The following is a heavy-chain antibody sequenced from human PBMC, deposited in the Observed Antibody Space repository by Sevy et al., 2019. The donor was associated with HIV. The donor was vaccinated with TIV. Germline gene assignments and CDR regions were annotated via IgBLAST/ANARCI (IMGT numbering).Heavy chain of an antibody. D-gene: IGHD3-16*02. V-gene: IGHV3-21*01. CDR3: AREEEDYVWGTSRDLTFFDY. CDR1: GFTFSSYT. J-gene: IGHJ4*02. Sequence: GGCLRLSCAVSGFTFSSYTMNWVRQAPGKGLEWVASISSSSSYIYYADSVKGRITISRDNAKNSLYLQMSSLRAEDTAVYYCAREEEDYVWGTSRDLTFFDYWGQGTLVTVSS. CDR2: ISSSSSYI.